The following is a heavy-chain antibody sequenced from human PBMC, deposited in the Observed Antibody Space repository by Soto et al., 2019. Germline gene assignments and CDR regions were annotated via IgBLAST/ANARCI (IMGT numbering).Heavy chain of an antibody. CDR3: ARDFKAPKDAWAFDY. CDR1: GASISSNDW. CDR2: IYHGGTT. Sequence: QVQLQESGPGLVMPSGTLSLTCAVSGASISSNDWWNWVRQPPGKGLEWIGGIYHGGTTIYNPSLNSRASISSDESKNHFSLKLTSVTAADTAVYYCARDFKAPKDAWAFDYWGQGILVTVSS. J-gene: IGHJ4*02. D-gene: IGHD3-16*01. V-gene: IGHV4-4*02.